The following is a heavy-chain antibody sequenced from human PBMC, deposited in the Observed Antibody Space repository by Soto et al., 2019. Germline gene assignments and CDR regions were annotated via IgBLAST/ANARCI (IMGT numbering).Heavy chain of an antibody. D-gene: IGHD3-10*01. V-gene: IGHV4-31*03. Sequence: PSETLSLTCTVSGGSISSGGYYWSWIRQHPGKGLEWIGYIYYSGSTYYNPSLKSRVTISVDTSKNQFSLKLSSVTAADTAVYYCARDGGSGSYYYYMDVWGKGTTVTVSS. CDR1: GGSISSGGYY. J-gene: IGHJ6*03. CDR2: IYYSGST. CDR3: ARDGGSGSYYYYMDV.